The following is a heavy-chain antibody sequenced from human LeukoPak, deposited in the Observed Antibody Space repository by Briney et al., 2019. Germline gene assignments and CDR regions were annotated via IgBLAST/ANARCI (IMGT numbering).Heavy chain of an antibody. CDR3: ARSIGMTASCDY. CDR2: INPYGGST. D-gene: IGHD6-6*01. CDR1: GYIFTSYY. Sequence: ASAKVSCKASGYIFTSYYIHWVRQAPGQGLEWMGIINPYGGSTSYAQNFQGRATMTRDTSTSTVYMEPSSLRSEDTAVYYCARSIGMTASCDYWGQGTLVTVSS. V-gene: IGHV1-46*01. J-gene: IGHJ4*02.